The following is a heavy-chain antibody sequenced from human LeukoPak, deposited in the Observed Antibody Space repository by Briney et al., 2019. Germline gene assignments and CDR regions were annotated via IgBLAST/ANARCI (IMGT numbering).Heavy chain of an antibody. V-gene: IGHV4-38-2*02. CDR3: ARGGSGYDY. D-gene: IGHD3-22*01. J-gene: IGHJ4*02. CDR2: IYHSGST. CDR1: GYSISSGYY. Sequence: SETLSLTCTVSGYSISSGYYWGWIRQPPGKGLEWIGSIYHSGSTYYNPSLKSRVTMSVDTSKNQFSLKLSSVTAADTAVYYCARGGSGYDYWGQGTLVTVSS.